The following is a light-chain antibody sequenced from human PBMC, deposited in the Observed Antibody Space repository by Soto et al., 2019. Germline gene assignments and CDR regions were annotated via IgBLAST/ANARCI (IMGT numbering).Light chain of an antibody. J-gene: IGLJ3*02. CDR3: SSYAGRNTVM. V-gene: IGLV2-23*01. CDR2: EGT. Sequence: QSALTQPASVSGSPGQSITISCTGTSSDVGNYNLVSWYQQHPGKAPKLMIYEGTKRPSAISNRFSGSKSGNTASLTISGLQAEDEADYYCSSYAGRNTVMFGGGTKVTVL. CDR1: SSDVGNYNL.